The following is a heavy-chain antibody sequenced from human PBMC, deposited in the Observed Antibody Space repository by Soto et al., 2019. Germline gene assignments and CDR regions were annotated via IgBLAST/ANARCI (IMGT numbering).Heavy chain of an antibody. CDR2: INKNGFTI. D-gene: IGHD6-19*01. V-gene: IGHV3-48*02. J-gene: IGHJ4*02. CDR3: ARGAVTGTSLFDY. Sequence: PGGSLRLSCAVSGFTLTTYSMNWVRQAPGKGLEWISLINKNGFTIYYADSVKGRFTISRDYAKNSLYLQMDSLRHEDTAVYYCARGAVTGTSLFDYWGLGTLVTVSS. CDR1: GFTLTTYS.